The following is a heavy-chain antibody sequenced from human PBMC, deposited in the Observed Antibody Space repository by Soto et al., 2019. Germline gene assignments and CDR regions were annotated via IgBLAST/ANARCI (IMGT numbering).Heavy chain of an antibody. Sequence: GGSLRLSCAVSGLTFRDAWMSWVGQAPGKGLEWVGNIKSNAAKAPPEYAESVKGRFIISRDDPKNTVYLQMSGLKTEDTAVYYCAWQGTTSFYFHSWGQGTLVTVSS. D-gene: IGHD1-1*01. CDR1: GLTFRDAW. CDR3: AWQGTTSFYFHS. V-gene: IGHV3-15*05. J-gene: IGHJ4*02. CDR2: IKSNAAKAPP.